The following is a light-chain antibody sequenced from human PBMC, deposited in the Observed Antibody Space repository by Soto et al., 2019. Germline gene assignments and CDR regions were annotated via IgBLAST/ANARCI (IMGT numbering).Light chain of an antibody. J-gene: IGKJ2*01. CDR2: GAS. Sequence: DIQMTQSPSSLSASVGDRVTITCRASQSINTYLNWYQQKPGRGPKLLIYGASTLQTGVPSRFRGTGSATDYTLTISSLQPEDFATYFCQQTYSSPDTFGQGTKLEIK. CDR3: QQTYSSPDT. CDR1: QSINTY. V-gene: IGKV1-39*01.